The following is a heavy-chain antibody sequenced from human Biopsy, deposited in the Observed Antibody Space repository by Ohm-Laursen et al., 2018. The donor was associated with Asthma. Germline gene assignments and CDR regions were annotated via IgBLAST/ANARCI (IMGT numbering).Heavy chain of an antibody. CDR3: AKSADYYDSTDYLDF. Sequence: SLRLSCTASGVHFGSYNMHWARQAPGKGLEWVAVITFDGSTQHYGNSVKGRFTISRDNAKNSLYLQMQSLRPEDTAFYYCAKSADYYDSTDYLDFWGRGTLVTVSS. D-gene: IGHD3-22*01. CDR1: GVHFGSYN. CDR2: ITFDGSTQ. V-gene: IGHV3-30-3*01. J-gene: IGHJ4*01.